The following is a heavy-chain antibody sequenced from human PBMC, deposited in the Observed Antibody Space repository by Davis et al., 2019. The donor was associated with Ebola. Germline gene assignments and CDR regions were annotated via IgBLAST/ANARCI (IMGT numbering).Heavy chain of an antibody. J-gene: IGHJ6*02. V-gene: IGHV4-34*01. D-gene: IGHD5-12*01. CDR1: GGSFSGYY. Sequence: PSETLSLTCAVYGGSFSGYYWSWIRQPPGKGLEWIGEINHSGSTNYNPSLKSRVTISVDTSKNQFSLKLSSVTAADTAVYYWARGAARYSGYDFTYYYYGMDVWGQGTTVTVSS. CDR2: INHSGST. CDR3: ARGAARYSGYDFTYYYYGMDV.